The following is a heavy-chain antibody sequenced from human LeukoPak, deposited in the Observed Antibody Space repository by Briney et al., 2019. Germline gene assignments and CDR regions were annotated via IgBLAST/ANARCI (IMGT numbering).Heavy chain of an antibody. CDR2: TYYRSKWYN. Sequence: SQTLSLTCAISGDSVSSNSATWNWVRQSPSRGLEWLGSTYYRSKWYNDYAASVKSRITINPDTSKNHFSLQLNSVTPDDTAVYYCAGPHFAYWGQGILVTVSS. V-gene: IGHV6-1*01. J-gene: IGHJ4*02. CDR1: GDSVSSNSAT. CDR3: AGPHFAY.